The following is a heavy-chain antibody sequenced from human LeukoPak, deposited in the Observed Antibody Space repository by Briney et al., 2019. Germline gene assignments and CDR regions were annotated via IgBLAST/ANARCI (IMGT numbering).Heavy chain of an antibody. CDR2: IYHSGST. CDR1: GYSISSGYY. J-gene: IGHJ3*02. CDR3: ARDPAIVIAARGAFDI. Sequence: SETLSLTCTVSGYSISSGYYWGWIRQPPGKGLEWIGSIYHSGSTYYNPSLKSQVTISVDTSKNQFSLKLSSVTAADTAVYYCARDPAIVIAARGAFDIWGQGTMVTVSS. V-gene: IGHV4-38-2*02. D-gene: IGHD6-6*01.